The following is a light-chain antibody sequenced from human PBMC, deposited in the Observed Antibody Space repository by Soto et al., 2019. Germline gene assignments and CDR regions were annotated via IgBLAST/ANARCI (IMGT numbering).Light chain of an antibody. CDR3: QKYNSAPWT. V-gene: IGKV1-27*01. CDR2: AAS. CDR1: QGISNF. Sequence: DIQMTQSPSSLSASVGDRVTITCRASQGISNFLAWYQQKPGKVPKLLIYAASTLQSGVPSRFSGSGSGTDFTLTITSLQPGDVATYYCQKYNSAPWTFGQGTKVEIK. J-gene: IGKJ1*01.